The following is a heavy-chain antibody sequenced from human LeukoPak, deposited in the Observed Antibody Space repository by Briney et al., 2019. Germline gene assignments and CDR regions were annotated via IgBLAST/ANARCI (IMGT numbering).Heavy chain of an antibody. Sequence: SSVPVSFMASLCTFSSYAISWVRQAPGRGVAGVGRIIPILCIANYAQKFQGRVTITADKSTSTAYMELSSLRSEDTAVYYCARDIVVVPAAAFYYYYGMDVWGQGTTVTVSS. CDR2: IIPILCIA. V-gene: IGHV1-69*04. J-gene: IGHJ6*02. CDR1: LCTFSSYA. D-gene: IGHD2-2*01. CDR3: ARDIVVVPAAAFYYYYGMDV.